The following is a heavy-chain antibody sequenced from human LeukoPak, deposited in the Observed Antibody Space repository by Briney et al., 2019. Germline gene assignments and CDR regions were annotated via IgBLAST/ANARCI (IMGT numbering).Heavy chain of an antibody. CDR2: TILIFGTA. CDR1: GYTFTGYY. V-gene: IGHV1-69*13. J-gene: IGHJ3*02. CDR3: ARPLLYTQDAFDI. Sequence: ASVKVSCKASGYTFTGYYMHWVRQAPGQGLEWMGGTILIFGTANYAQKFQGRVTITADESTSTAYMELSSLRSEDTAVYYCARPLLYTQDAFDIWGQGTMVTVSS. D-gene: IGHD2-2*02.